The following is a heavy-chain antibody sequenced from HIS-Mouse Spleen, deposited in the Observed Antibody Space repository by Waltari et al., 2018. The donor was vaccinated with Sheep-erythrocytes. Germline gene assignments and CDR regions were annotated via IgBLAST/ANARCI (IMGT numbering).Heavy chain of an antibody. D-gene: IGHD1-26*01. J-gene: IGHJ4*02. V-gene: IGHV3-21*01. CDR1: GFTSSCYS. Sequence: EVQLVESGGGLVTPGGSLRLSCAASGFTSSCYSMTWVRQAPGKGLEWVSAISSSSSYIYYADSVKGRFTISRDNAKNSLYLQMNSLRAEDTAVYYCARVASGATFDYWGQGTLVTVSS. CDR2: ISSSSSYI. CDR3: ARVASGATFDY.